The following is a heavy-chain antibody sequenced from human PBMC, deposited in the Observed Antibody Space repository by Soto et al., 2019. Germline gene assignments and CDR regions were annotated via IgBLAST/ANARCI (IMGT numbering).Heavy chain of an antibody. D-gene: IGHD3-10*01. CDR2: IRYDGSNE. Sequence: QVQLVESGGGVVQPGRSLRLSCAASGFNFGSFGMHWVRQVPGKGLEWVALIRYDGSNEYYADSVKGRFTISRDNSKKTLCLQMNSLRAEDTAVYHCARDVAPPGVIDYWGQGTLVTVSS. J-gene: IGHJ4*02. V-gene: IGHV3-33*01. CDR1: GFNFGSFG. CDR3: ARDVAPPGVIDY.